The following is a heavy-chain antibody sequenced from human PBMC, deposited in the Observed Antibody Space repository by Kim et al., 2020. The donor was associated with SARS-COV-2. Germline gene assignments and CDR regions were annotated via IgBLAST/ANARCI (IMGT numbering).Heavy chain of an antibody. D-gene: IGHD6-13*01. V-gene: IGHV5-51*01. Sequence: GESLKISCKGSGYSFTSYWIGWVRQMPGKGLEWMGIIYPGDSDTRYSPSFQGQVTISADKSISTAYLQWSSLKASDTAMYYCARLGRGQQLVADYGMDVWGQGTTVTVSS. CDR1: GYSFTSYW. J-gene: IGHJ6*02. CDR2: IYPGDSDT. CDR3: ARLGRGQQLVADYGMDV.